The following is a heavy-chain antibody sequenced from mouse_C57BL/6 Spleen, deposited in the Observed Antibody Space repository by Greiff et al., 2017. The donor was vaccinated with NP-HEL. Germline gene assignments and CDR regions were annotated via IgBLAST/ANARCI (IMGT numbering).Heavy chain of an antibody. CDR2: INPYNGGT. J-gene: IGHJ2*01. Sequence: VQLQQSGPVLVKPGASVKMSCKASGYTFTDYYMNWVKQSHGKSLEWIGVINPYNGGTSYNQKFKGKATLTVDTSSSTAYMELNSLTSEDSAVYYCARGRDGTKYFDYWGQGTTLTVSS. CDR1: GYTFTDYY. D-gene: IGHD4-1*01. CDR3: ARGRDGTKYFDY. V-gene: IGHV1-19*01.